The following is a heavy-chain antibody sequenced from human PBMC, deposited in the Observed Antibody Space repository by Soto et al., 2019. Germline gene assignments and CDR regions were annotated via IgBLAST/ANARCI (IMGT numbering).Heavy chain of an antibody. Sequence: PSQTLSLTCAISGDSVSSNSAAWNWIRQSPSRVLEWLGRTYYRSKWYNDYAVSVKSRITINPDTSKNQFSLQLNSVTPEDTAVYYCARDAEDIVVVVAEDYYYYYMDVWGKGTTVTVSS. J-gene: IGHJ6*03. V-gene: IGHV6-1*01. CDR2: TYYRSKWYN. CDR3: ARDAEDIVVVVAEDYYYYYMDV. D-gene: IGHD2-15*01. CDR1: GDSVSSNSAA.